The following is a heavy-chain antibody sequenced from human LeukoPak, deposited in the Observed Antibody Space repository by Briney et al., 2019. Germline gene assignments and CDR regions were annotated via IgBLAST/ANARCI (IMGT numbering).Heavy chain of an antibody. Sequence: GRSLRLSCAASGFTFDDYAMHWVRQAPGKGLEWVANIKQDGSEKYYVDSVKGRFTIPRDNAKNSLYLEMNSLRAEDAGVYYCARDKIVGATALDYWGQGTLVTVSS. CDR2: IKQDGSEK. V-gene: IGHV3-7*01. CDR1: GFTFDDYA. J-gene: IGHJ4*02. D-gene: IGHD1-26*01. CDR3: ARDKIVGATALDY.